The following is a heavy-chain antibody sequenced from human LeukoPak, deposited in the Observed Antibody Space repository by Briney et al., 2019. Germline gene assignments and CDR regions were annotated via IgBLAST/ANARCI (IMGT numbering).Heavy chain of an antibody. V-gene: IGHV3-7*01. Sequence: GGSLRLSCAASRFTFSSYWMSWVRQAPGKGLEWVANIKQDGSEKYYVDSVKGRFTISRDNAKNSLYLQMNSLRAEDTAVYYCARDGFMWMVGHYFDYWGQGTLVTVSS. CDR3: ARDGFMWMVGHYFDY. D-gene: IGHD6-19*01. CDR1: RFTFSSYW. J-gene: IGHJ4*02. CDR2: IKQDGSEK.